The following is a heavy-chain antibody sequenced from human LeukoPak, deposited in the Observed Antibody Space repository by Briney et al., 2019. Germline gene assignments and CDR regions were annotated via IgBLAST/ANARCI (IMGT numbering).Heavy chain of an antibody. Sequence: GGSLRLSCAASGFTFSSYAISWVRQAPGKGLAWVSTISGNGDYIYYADSVKGRFTISRDNSKNTLYLQMNSLRAEDTAIYYCAKYGMTSRSYFDYWGRGTLVTVSS. CDR2: ISGNGDYI. CDR1: GFTFSSYA. D-gene: IGHD1-26*01. J-gene: IGHJ4*02. CDR3: AKYGMTSRSYFDY. V-gene: IGHV3-23*01.